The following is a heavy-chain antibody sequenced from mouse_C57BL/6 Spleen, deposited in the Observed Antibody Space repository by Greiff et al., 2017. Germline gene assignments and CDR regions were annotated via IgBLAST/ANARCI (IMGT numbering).Heavy chain of an antibody. V-gene: IGHV6-3*01. D-gene: IGHD2-4*01. Sequence: EVQLVESGGGLVQPGGSMKLSCVASGFTFSNYWMNWVRQSPGKGLEWVAQIRLKSDNYATHYAESGKGRFTISRDDSKSSVYLQMNNLRAEDTGIYYCTAGRYDYVPFAYWGQGTLVTVSA. J-gene: IGHJ3*01. CDR1: GFTFSNYW. CDR2: IRLKSDNYAT. CDR3: TAGRYDYVPFAY.